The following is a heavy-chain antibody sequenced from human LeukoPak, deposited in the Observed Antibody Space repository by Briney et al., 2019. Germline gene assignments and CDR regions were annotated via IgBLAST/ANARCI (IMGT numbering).Heavy chain of an antibody. D-gene: IGHD3-10*01. J-gene: IGHJ4*02. CDR2: IIPIFGTA. CDR3: ARIIDDYGSGSYFFDY. V-gene: IGHV1-69*13. Sequence: SVKLSCNASGGTFSSYAISWVRQPPGQGLEWMGGIIPIFGTANYAQEFQGRVTITADESTTKAYLELSRLRSEDTAVYYCARIIDDYGSGSYFFDYWGQGTLVTVS. CDR1: GGTFSSYA.